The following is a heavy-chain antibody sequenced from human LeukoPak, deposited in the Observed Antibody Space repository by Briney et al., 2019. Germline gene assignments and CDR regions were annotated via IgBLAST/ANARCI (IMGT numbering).Heavy chain of an antibody. V-gene: IGHV3-11*04. Sequence: GGSLRLSCAASGFTFSDYYMSWIRQAPGKGLEWVSYISSSGSTIYYADSVKGRFTISRDNAKNSLYLQMNSLRAEDTAVYYCARGEAMVIVPNSGDYYYMDVWGKGTTVTVSS. CDR1: GFTFSDYY. CDR2: ISSSGSTI. CDR3: ARGEAMVIVPNSGDYYYMDV. D-gene: IGHD5-18*01. J-gene: IGHJ6*03.